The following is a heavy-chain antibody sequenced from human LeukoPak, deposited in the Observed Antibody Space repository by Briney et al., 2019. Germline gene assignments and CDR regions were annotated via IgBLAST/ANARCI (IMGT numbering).Heavy chain of an antibody. CDR2: IYYSGST. Sequence: PSETLSLTCTVSGGSISSYYWSWIRQPPGKGLEWIGYIYYSGSTNYNPSLKSRVTISVDTSKNQFSLKLNSVTAADTAVYYCARSVHISAPFDVWGQGTLVTVSS. CDR3: ARSVHISAPFDV. D-gene: IGHD2-21*01. CDR1: GGSISSYY. J-gene: IGHJ4*02. V-gene: IGHV4-59*08.